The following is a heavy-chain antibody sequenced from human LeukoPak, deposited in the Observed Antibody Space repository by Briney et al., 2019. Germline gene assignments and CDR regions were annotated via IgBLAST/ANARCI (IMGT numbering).Heavy chain of an antibody. CDR1: GFTVSDNY. CDR2: VYSGGST. D-gene: IGHD1-26*01. Sequence: GGSLRLSCAVSGFTVSDNYMNWVRQAPGKELEWVSVVYSGGSTYYADSVKGRFTISRDNSKNTVYLQMNSLRVEDTAVYYCARGTATKPFDHWGQGTLVTVSS. J-gene: IGHJ4*02. CDR3: ARGTATKPFDH. V-gene: IGHV3-66*01.